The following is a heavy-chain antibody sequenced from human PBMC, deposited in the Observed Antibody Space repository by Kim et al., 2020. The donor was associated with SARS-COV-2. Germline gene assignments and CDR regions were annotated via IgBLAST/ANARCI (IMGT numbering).Heavy chain of an antibody. CDR2: ISGSGGST. J-gene: IGHJ4*02. CDR3: AKVGSGWYLRPNYFDY. D-gene: IGHD6-19*01. CDR1: GFTFSSYA. Sequence: GGSLRLSCAASGFTFSSYAMSWVRQAPGKGLEWVSAISGSGGSTYYADSVKGRFTISRDNSKNTLYLQMNSLRAEDTAVYYCAKVGSGWYLRPNYFDYWGQGTLVTVSS. V-gene: IGHV3-23*01.